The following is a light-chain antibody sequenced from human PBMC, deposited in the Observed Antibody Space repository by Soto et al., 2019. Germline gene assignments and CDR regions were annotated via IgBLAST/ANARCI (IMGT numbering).Light chain of an antibody. CDR2: GAS. CDR1: QSVAGSY. V-gene: IGKV3D-15*01. J-gene: IGKJ1*01. CDR3: QQYNNWPPWT. Sequence: EIMLTQSPVTLSLSPGEGATLSCRASQSVAGSYLAWYQQKPGRTPRLLIYGASSRATGIPARFSGSGSGTDFTLTISSLQFEDFAVYYCQQYNNWPPWTFGHGTKVDIK.